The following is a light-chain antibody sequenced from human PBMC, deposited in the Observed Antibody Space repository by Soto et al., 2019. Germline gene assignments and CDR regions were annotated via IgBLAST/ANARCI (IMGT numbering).Light chain of an antibody. CDR1: QTVSSNC. V-gene: IGKV3-20*01. Sequence: VVTMYRGTLALFPGGSATRSCSSIQTVSSNCLAWYHAGLAQAPRLLIHGASARATCIKNRFSGSVSGTDYTCTSSGLEREDCGLYCCHRDGSSRAQFGQGTKVDI. CDR2: GAS. J-gene: IGKJ1*01. CDR3: HRDGSSRAQ.